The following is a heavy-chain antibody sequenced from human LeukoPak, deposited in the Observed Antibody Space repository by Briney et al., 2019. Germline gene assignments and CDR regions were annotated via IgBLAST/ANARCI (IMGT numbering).Heavy chain of an antibody. J-gene: IGHJ3*02. D-gene: IGHD6-13*01. CDR1: GGSISSYY. V-gene: IGHV4-59*08. CDR3: ARVEYSSSWSAFDI. CDR2: IYYSGST. Sequence: SETLSLTCTVSGGSISSYYWSWIRQPPGKGLEWIGYIYYSGSTYHNPSLKSRVTISVDTSKNQFSLKLSSVSAADTAVYYCARVEYSSSWSAFDIWGQGTMLTVSS.